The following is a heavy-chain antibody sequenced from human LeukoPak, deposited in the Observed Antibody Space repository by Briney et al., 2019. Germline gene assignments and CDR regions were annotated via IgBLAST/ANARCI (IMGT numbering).Heavy chain of an antibody. D-gene: IGHD3-10*01. Sequence: SGPTLVNPTQPLTLTCTFSGFSLSTSGMCVSWIRQPPGKALEWLARIDWDDDKYYSTSLKTRLTISKDTSKNQVVLTMTNMDPVDTATYYCARSNYYGSGSYPIFDYWGQGTLVTVSS. CDR1: GFSLSTSGMC. V-gene: IGHV2-70*11. CDR2: IDWDDDK. CDR3: ARSNYYGSGSYPIFDY. J-gene: IGHJ4*02.